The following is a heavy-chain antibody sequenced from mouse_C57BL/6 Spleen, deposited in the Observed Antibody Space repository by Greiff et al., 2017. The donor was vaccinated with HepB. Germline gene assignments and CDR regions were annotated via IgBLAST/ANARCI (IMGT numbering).Heavy chain of an antibody. D-gene: IGHD2-4*01. V-gene: IGHV1-82*01. CDR3: ARWGDYDARFAY. CDR2: IYPGDGDT. Sequence: VQLQQSGPELVKPGASVKISCKASGYSFSSSWMNWVKQGPGKGLEWIGRIYPGDGDTNYNGKFKGKATLTADKSSSTDYMQLRSLTSEVSAVYFCARWGDYDARFAYWGQGTLVTVSA. J-gene: IGHJ3*01. CDR1: GYSFSSSW.